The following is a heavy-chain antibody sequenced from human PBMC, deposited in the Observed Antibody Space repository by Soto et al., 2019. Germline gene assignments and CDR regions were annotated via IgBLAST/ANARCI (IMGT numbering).Heavy chain of an antibody. D-gene: IGHD3-3*01. CDR3: ARGLRTIFGVVIYYYYYGMDA. CDR2: MNPNSGNT. Sequence: ASVKVSCKASGYTFTSYDINWVRQATGQGLEWMGWMNPNSGNTGYAQKFQGRVTMTRNTSISTAYMELSSLRSEDTAVYYCARGLRTIFGVVIYYYYYGMDAWGQGTTVTVSS. CDR1: GYTFTSYD. V-gene: IGHV1-8*01. J-gene: IGHJ6*02.